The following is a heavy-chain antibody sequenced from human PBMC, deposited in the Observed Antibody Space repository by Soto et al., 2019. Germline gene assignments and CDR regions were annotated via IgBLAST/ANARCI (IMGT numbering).Heavy chain of an antibody. CDR1: GGSFSGYY. Sequence: SETLSLTCAVYGGSFSGYYWSWIRQPPGKGLEWIGEINHSGSTNYNPSLKSRVTISVDTSKNQFSLKLSSVTAADTAVYYCARCIVPAAPDYWGQGTLVTVSS. D-gene: IGHD2-2*01. CDR3: ARCIVPAAPDY. V-gene: IGHV4-34*01. J-gene: IGHJ4*02. CDR2: INHSGST.